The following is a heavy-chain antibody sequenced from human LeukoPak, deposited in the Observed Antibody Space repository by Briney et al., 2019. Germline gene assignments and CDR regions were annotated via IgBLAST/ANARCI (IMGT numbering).Heavy chain of an antibody. CDR2: ISYDGSNK. Sequence: GGSLRLSCAASGFTFSSYAMHWVRQAPGKGLEWVAVISYDGSNKYYADSVKGRFTISRDNSKNTLYLQMNSLRAEDTAVYYCARERIFVGFDYWGQGTLVTVSS. V-gene: IGHV3-30-3*01. CDR3: ARERIFVGFDY. D-gene: IGHD2/OR15-2a*01. J-gene: IGHJ4*02. CDR1: GFTFSSYA.